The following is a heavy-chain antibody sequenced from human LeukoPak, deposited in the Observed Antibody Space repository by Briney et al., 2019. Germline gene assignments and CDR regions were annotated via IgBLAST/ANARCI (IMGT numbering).Heavy chain of an antibody. CDR3: ARGSSSLSFDY. CDR1: GGSISTYY. CDR2: IYYSGTT. J-gene: IGHJ4*02. Sequence: PSETLSLTCSVSGGSISTYYWSWIRQPPGKGLEWIGYIYYSGTTNYNPSLKSRVTISVDTSKNQFSLELSSVTAADTAVYYCARGSSSLSFDYWGQGTLVTVSS. D-gene: IGHD6-6*01. V-gene: IGHV4-59*12.